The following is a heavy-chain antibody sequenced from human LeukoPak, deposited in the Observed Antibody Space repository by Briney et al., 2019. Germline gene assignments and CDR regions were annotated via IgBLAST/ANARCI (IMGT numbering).Heavy chain of an antibody. V-gene: IGHV3-23*01. CDR3: AKDLSPDYGDTDYDY. CDR1: GFAFSSYA. CDR2: ISGSGGST. Sequence: GGSLRLSCAASGFAFSSYAMSWVRQAPGKGLEWVSAISGSGGSTYYADSVKGRFTISRDNSKNTLYLQMNSLRAEDTAVYYCAKDLSPDYGDTDYDYWGQGTLVTVSS. J-gene: IGHJ4*02. D-gene: IGHD4-17*01.